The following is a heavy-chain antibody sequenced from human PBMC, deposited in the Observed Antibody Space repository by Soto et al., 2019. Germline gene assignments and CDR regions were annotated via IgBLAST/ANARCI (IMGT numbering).Heavy chain of an antibody. CDR3: ARDLAKGGGSAGFDY. CDR2: INPKSGGT. Sequence: ASVKVSCKASGYTFTVYYMHWVRQAPGQGLEWMGWINPKSGGTMYPQKFQGRVTMTWDTSISTAYMALTRLRSDDTAVYYCARDLAKGGGSAGFDYWGQGTLLTVSS. V-gene: IGHV1-2*02. J-gene: IGHJ4*02. D-gene: IGHD1-26*01. CDR1: GYTFTVYY.